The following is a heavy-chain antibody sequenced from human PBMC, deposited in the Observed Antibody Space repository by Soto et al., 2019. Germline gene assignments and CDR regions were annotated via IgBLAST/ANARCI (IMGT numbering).Heavy chain of an antibody. CDR3: AKAWDIDY. V-gene: IGHV3-30*18. CDR1: GFTFSSYG. Sequence: QVQLVESGGGVVQPGRSLRLSCAASGFTFSSYGMHWVRQAPGKGLEWVAGISYDGSNKYYADSVKGRFTISRDNSKNTLYLQMNSLRAEDTAVYYCAKAWDIDYWGQGTLVTVSS. D-gene: IGHD1-26*01. CDR2: ISYDGSNK. J-gene: IGHJ4*02.